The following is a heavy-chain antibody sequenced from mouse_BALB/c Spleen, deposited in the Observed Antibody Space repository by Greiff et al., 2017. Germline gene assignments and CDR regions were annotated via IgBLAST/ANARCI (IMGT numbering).Heavy chain of an antibody. CDR1: GFTFTDYY. D-gene: IGHD1-1*01. CDR2: IRNKANGYTT. Sequence: DVHLVESGGGLVQPGGSLRLSCATSGFTFTDYYMSWVRQPPGKALEWLGFIRNKANGYTTEYSASVKGRFTISRDNSQSILYLQMNTLRAEDSATYYCARDMGYGSSYWYFDVWGAGTTVTVSS. J-gene: IGHJ1*01. CDR3: ARDMGYGSSYWYFDV. V-gene: IGHV7-3*02.